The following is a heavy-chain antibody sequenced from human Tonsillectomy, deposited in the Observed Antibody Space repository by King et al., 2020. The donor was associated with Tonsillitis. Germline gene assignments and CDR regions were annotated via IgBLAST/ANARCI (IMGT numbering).Heavy chain of an antibody. J-gene: IGHJ4*02. V-gene: IGHV3-48*03. CDR2: ISSSGSTI. Sequence: VQLVESGGGLVQPGGSLRLSCAASGFTFSSYEMNWVRQAPGKGLEWVSYISSSGSTIYYADSVKGRFTISRDNAKNSLYLQMNSLRAEDTAVYYCAREGYSSSWPYWGQGTLVTVSS. CDR3: AREGYSSSWPY. CDR1: GFTFSSYE. D-gene: IGHD6-13*01.